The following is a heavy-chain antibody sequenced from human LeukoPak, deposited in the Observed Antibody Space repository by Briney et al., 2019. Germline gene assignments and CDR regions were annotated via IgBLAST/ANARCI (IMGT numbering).Heavy chain of an antibody. D-gene: IGHD6-13*01. CDR1: GFTFSSYS. J-gene: IGHJ4*02. V-gene: IGHV3-21*01. CDR3: ARSPMNSSSWYGASN. Sequence: PGGSLRLSCAASGFTFSSYSMNWVRQAPGKGLEWVSSISSSSSYIYYADSVKGRFTISRDNAKNSLYLQMNSLRAEDTAVYYCARSPMNSSSWYGASNWGQGTLVTVSS. CDR2: ISSSSSYI.